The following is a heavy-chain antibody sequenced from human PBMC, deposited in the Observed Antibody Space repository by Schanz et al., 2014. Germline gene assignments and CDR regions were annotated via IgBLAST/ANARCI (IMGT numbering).Heavy chain of an antibody. CDR3: AKQHGVLQHSADY. J-gene: IGHJ4*02. Sequence: GPEVKKPGASVKVSCKASGYTFTSDSMHWVRQAPGQGLEWMGMINPSGGSTTYAQKFLGRVTMTRDTSTSTVYMELSSRRDEDTAVDYCAKQHGVLQHSADYWGQGNLXTVSA. D-gene: IGHD1-1*01. V-gene: IGHV1-46*01. CDR2: INPSGGST. CDR1: GYTFTSDS.